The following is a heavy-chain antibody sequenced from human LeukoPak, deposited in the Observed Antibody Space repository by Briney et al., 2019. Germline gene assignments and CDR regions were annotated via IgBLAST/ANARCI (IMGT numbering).Heavy chain of an antibody. J-gene: IGHJ5*02. D-gene: IGHD3-9*01. CDR3: ARGPALYYDILTGSTYNYFDP. CDR1: GYTFIGYY. Sequence: ASVKVSCKASGYTFIGYYMHWVRQAPAHGPEWMGWINPKTSGTKYAQKFHGRLTMTRDASTSTAYMELSRLRSDDTAVYYCARGPALYYDILTGSTYNYFDPWGQGTLVTVSS. CDR2: INPKTSGT. V-gene: IGHV1-2*02.